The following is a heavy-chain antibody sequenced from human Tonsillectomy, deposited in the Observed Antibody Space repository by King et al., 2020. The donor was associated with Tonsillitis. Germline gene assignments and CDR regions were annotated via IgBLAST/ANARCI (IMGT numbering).Heavy chain of an antibody. V-gene: IGHV1-69*01. J-gene: IGHJ3*02. CDR2: IIPIFGTA. Sequence: QLVQSGAEVKKPGSSVKVSCKASGGTFSSYAIRWVRQAPGQGLEWMGGIIPIFGTANYAQKFQGRVTITADESTSTAYMELSSLRSEDTAVYYCARDFGGGYSSSWHDAFDIWGQGTMVTVSS. CDR3: ARDFGGGYSSSWHDAFDI. CDR1: GGTFSSYA. D-gene: IGHD6-13*01.